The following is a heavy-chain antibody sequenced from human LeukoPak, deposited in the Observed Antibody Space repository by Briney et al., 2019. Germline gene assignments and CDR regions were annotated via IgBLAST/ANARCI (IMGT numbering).Heavy chain of an antibody. CDR3: AKAYDTTGYYSMGY. J-gene: IGHJ4*02. CDR2: IRYDGSSK. Sequence: GRSLRLSCAASGFTFSNYAMHWVRQAPGKGLEWLAYIRYDGSSKYYADFVKGRFTVSRDYSKNTLYLQMNSLRAEDTAMYYCAKAYDTTGYYSMGYWGQGTLVTVSS. V-gene: IGHV3-30*02. CDR1: GFTFSNYA. D-gene: IGHD3-22*01.